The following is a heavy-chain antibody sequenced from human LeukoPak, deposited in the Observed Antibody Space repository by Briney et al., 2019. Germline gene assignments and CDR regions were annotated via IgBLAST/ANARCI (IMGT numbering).Heavy chain of an antibody. D-gene: IGHD3-22*01. CDR1: GYTFNTYG. Sequence: ASVKVSRKPSGYTFNTYGITWVRQAPGQGLEWMGWISPYNGNTNYAQKFQGRVTMTTDTSTSTAYMELRSLRSDDTAVYYCARGPHERSGYPDDWGQGTLVTVSS. V-gene: IGHV1-18*01. CDR3: ARGPHERSGYPDD. J-gene: IGHJ4*02. CDR2: ISPYNGNT.